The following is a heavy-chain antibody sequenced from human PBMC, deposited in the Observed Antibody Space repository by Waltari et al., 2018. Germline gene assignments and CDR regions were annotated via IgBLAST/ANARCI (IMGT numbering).Heavy chain of an antibody. V-gene: IGHV4-31*03. CDR1: GGSISSGGYY. D-gene: IGHD2-2*01. CDR2: IYYSGST. J-gene: IGHJ6*03. CDR3: ARRGSSPYYYYYYMDV. Sequence: QVQLQESGPGLVKPSQTLSLTCTVSGGSISSGGYYWSWIRQHPGKGLEWIGYIYYSGSTYYNPSLMRRVTISVETSKNQFSLKLSSVTAADTAVYYCARRGSSPYYYYYYMDVWGKGTTVTVSS.